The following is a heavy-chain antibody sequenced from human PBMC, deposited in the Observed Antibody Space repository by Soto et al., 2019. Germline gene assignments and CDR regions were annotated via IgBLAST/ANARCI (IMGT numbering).Heavy chain of an antibody. CDR2: ISAAGAST. CDR3: ARGSTDCYPGSRIFDF. V-gene: IGHV3-23*01. CDR1: GFSFSSYA. D-gene: IGHD2-21*02. J-gene: IGHJ4*02. Sequence: EVQLLESGGGLVQPGGSLRLSCAASGFSFSSYAMSWVRQAPGKGLEWVSVISAAGASTLYAESVRGRFTMSRDNSKKTLYLQMNSLRVEDSALYYCARGSTDCYPGSRIFDFWGRGTLVTVSS.